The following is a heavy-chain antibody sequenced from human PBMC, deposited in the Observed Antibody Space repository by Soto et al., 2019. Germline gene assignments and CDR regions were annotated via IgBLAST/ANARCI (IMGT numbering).Heavy chain of an antibody. CDR1: GYTFTSYG. Sequence: GASVKVSCKASGYTFTSYGISWVRQAPGQGLEWMGWISAHNGNKKYAQKLQGRVTMTTDTSTSTAYMELRSLRSDDTAVYYCARDLPSEKYYDILTGPYNWFVPWGQGTLVTVSS. D-gene: IGHD3-9*01. CDR3: ARDLPSEKYYDILTGPYNWFVP. V-gene: IGHV1-18*01. J-gene: IGHJ5*02. CDR2: ISAHNGNK.